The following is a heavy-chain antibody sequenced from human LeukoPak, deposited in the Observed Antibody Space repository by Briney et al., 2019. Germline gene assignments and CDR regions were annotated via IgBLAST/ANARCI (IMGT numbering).Heavy chain of an antibody. V-gene: IGHV4-59*01. CDR3: ARDVTPATL. CDR1: GGSISTNY. D-gene: IGHD3-16*01. Sequence: SETLSLTCTVSGGSISTNYWSWIRQPPGKGLEWIGYIRNSGNTNYNPSLKSRVTISVDTSKNQFSLNLSSVTAADTAVYYCARDVTPATLWGQGTLVTVSS. J-gene: IGHJ4*02. CDR2: IRNSGNT.